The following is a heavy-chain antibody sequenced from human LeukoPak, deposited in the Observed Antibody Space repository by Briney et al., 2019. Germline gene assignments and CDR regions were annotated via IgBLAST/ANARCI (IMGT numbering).Heavy chain of an antibody. D-gene: IGHD3-10*01. J-gene: IGHJ4*02. V-gene: IGHV3-30*04. Sequence: PGKSLTLSCVASGFTFNTYSMHWVRQAPGRGLEWVAATSYDGSNKYYTYSVKGRFTIFRDNSDKTLYLRMNSLRSEDTALYYCARGQSDSGGLDSWGQGTLVTVSS. CDR1: GFTFNTYS. CDR2: TSYDGSNK. CDR3: ARGQSDSGGLDS.